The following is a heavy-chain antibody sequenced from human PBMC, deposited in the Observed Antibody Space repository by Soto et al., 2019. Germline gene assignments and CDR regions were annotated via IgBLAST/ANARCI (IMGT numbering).Heavy chain of an antibody. CDR2: ISAYNGNT. D-gene: IGHD6-13*01. V-gene: IGHV1-18*04. CDR3: ARGIAAAGTFNWFDP. Sequence: QVQLVQSGAEVKKPGASVKVSCKASGYTFTSYGISWVRQAPGQGLEWMGWISAYNGNTNYAQKLQGRVTMTTDTSTGTAYMELRSLRSDDTAAYYCARGIAAAGTFNWFDPWGQGTLVTVSS. CDR1: GYTFTSYG. J-gene: IGHJ5*02.